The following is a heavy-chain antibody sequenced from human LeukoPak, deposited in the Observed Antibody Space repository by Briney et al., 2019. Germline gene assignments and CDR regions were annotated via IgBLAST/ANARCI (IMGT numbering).Heavy chain of an antibody. CDR3: ARDLGVVTAIHSQYHFDY. D-gene: IGHD2-21*02. CDR2: INPSGGST. V-gene: IGHV1-46*01. CDR1: GYTFTSYY. Sequence: ASVKVSCKASGYTFTSYYMHWVRQAPGQGLEWMGIINPSGGSTSYAQKFQGRVTMTRDTSTSTVYMELSSLRSEDTAVYYCARDLGVVTAIHSQYHFDYWGQGTLVTVSS. J-gene: IGHJ4*02.